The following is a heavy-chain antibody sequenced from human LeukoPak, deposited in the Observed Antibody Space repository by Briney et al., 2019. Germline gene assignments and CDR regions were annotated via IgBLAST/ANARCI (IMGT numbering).Heavy chain of an antibody. CDR1: GYNFTSYW. CDR3: ASQGYIVGYAFDI. Sequence: GESLKISCKGSGYNFTSYWIGWVRQMPGKGLEWMGIIYPGDSDTRYSPSFQGQVTIPADNSISTAYLQWSSLKASDTAMYYCASQGYIVGYAFDIWGQGTMVTVSS. CDR2: IYPGDSDT. D-gene: IGHD3-22*01. V-gene: IGHV5-51*01. J-gene: IGHJ3*02.